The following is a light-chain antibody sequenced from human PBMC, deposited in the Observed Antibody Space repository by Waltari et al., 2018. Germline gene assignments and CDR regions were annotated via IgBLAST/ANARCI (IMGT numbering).Light chain of an antibody. V-gene: IGKV3-20*01. Sequence: EIVLTQSPGTLSLSPGERATLSCRASQTVTSNYLAWYQQQKPGQAPRLLIYGASNRAPRILGRLSGSGYWTDFTLTISRLEPEDFAVYYCQHYGNSPETFGQGTKLQIK. CDR2: GAS. CDR3: QHYGNSPET. CDR1: QTVTSNY. J-gene: IGKJ2*01.